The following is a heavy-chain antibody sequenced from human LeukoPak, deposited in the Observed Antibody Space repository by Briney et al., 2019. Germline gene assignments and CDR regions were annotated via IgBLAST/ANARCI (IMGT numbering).Heavy chain of an antibody. J-gene: IGHJ4*02. CDR2: IRSDGINK. Sequence: GGSLRLSCAASGFTFSTYGMHWVRQAPGKGLEWVAFIRSDGINKYYADSVKGRFTISRDNPKNTLYLQMNSLRAEDTAVYYCAGSGYDFFGYWGQGTLVTVSS. D-gene: IGHD5-12*01. CDR3: AGSGYDFFGY. V-gene: IGHV3-30*02. CDR1: GFTFSTYG.